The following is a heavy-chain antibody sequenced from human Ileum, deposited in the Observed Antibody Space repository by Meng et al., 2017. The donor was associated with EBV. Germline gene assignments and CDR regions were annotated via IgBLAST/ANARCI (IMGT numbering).Heavy chain of an antibody. Sequence: QLLLKELGPGLVKPSETLSLPVSVSGGSISSSNSGWGWIRQPPGKGLEWIQSICYTDYTYYNPSLKSRVTISADKSKNQFSLRLNSLTAADTAVYYCAMGPDYAKTGYWGQGTLVTVSS. V-gene: IGHV4-39*01. D-gene: IGHD4-17*01. CDR1: GGSISSSNSG. CDR3: AMGPDYAKTGY. J-gene: IGHJ4*02. CDR2: ICYTDYT.